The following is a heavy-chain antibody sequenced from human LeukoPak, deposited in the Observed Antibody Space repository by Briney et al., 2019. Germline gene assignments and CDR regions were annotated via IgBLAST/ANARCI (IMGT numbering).Heavy chain of an antibody. CDR1: GFTFSNSA. Sequence: GTSVKVSCKASGFTFSNSAMQWVRQARGQRLEWIGWIIVGSGKTHYAQNFQERVTITRDMSTNTAYMELSSLRSEDTAVYHCAAELYSGTYGRCCSFAFWGQGTLVTVSS. CDR3: AAELYSGTYGRCCSFAF. CDR2: IIVGSGKT. V-gene: IGHV1-58*02. D-gene: IGHD1-26*01. J-gene: IGHJ4*02.